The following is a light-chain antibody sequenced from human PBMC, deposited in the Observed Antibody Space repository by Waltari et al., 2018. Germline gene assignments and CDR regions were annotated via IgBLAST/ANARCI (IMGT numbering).Light chain of an antibody. Sequence: QSALTQSASVSGSPGQSITISCTGTSRDVGSYDLVSWYQQLPGRAPTLILFGVAKRPSGIFDRFSGSKSGNTASLTISGLQSEYEAHYYCSSYTQSRTRVFGGGTKLTVL. J-gene: IGLJ3*02. CDR1: SRDVGSYDL. CDR3: SSYTQSRTRV. V-gene: IGLV2-23*02. CDR2: GVA.